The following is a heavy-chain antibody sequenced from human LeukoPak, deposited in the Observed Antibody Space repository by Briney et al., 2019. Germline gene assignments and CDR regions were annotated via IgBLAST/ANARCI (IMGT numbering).Heavy chain of an antibody. Sequence: SGGSLRLSCVVSGYSFSTNMMXXVXXAPGKGLEWVATILPGGRESYRVDSVKGRXTISRDNAKNSLYLQMNILRAEDTAVYYCMSAHGYWGQGTLVTVTS. J-gene: IGHJ4*02. CDR2: ILPGGRES. CDR1: GYSFSTNM. V-gene: IGHV3-7*01. CDR3: MSAHGY.